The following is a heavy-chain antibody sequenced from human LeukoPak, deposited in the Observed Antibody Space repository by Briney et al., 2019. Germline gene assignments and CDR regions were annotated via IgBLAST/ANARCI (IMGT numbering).Heavy chain of an antibody. CDR1: GFTFSDAW. CDR3: ATADDYGDYGFDY. J-gene: IGHJ4*02. CDR2: IKSKTDGGTT. V-gene: IGHV3-15*01. Sequence: GGSLRLSCVGSGFTFSDAWMSWVRQAPGKGLEWVGRIKSKTDGGTTDYAAPVKGRFTISRDDSKNTLYLHMNSLKTEDTAVYYCATADDYGDYGFDYWGQGTLVTVSS. D-gene: IGHD4-17*01.